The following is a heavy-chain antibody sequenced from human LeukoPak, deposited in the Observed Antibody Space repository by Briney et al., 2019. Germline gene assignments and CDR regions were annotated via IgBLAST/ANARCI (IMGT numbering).Heavy chain of an antibody. CDR3: ARQHNWNYGY. CDR2: IYTSGST. Sequence: SETLSPTCTVSGGSISSGSYYWSWIRQPAGKGLEWIGRIYTSGSTNYNPSLKSRVTTSVDTPKNQFSLKLSSVTAADTAVYYCARQHNWNYGYWGQGTLVTVSS. J-gene: IGHJ4*02. D-gene: IGHD1-7*01. CDR1: GGSISSGSYY. V-gene: IGHV4-61*02.